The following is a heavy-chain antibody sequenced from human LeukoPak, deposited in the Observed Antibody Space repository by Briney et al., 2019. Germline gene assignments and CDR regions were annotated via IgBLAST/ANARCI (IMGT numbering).Heavy chain of an antibody. V-gene: IGHV3-23*01. CDR2: TSGSGGNP. J-gene: IGHJ4*02. Sequence: PGGSLRLSCAASRFTFSSYRMNWVRQAPGKGLEWVSITSGSGGNPYYADSVKGRFTISRDNSKNTLYLHMNSLRAEDTALYYCAKDTGIILVRGAADYWGQGILVTVSS. CDR3: AKDTGIILVRGAADY. CDR1: RFTFSSYR. D-gene: IGHD3-10*01.